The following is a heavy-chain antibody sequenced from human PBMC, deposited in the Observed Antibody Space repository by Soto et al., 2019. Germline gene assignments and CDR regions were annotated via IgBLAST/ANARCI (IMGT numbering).Heavy chain of an antibody. Sequence: PSETLSLTCAAYVESISGDYWSWIRQPPGKGLKWIGEIFHGGSTNYSPSLKSRVTISVDTSKNHFSLELSSVTAADTAVYYCARPHYDSNNFYYYFDYWGQGTLVTVSS. D-gene: IGHD3-22*01. V-gene: IGHV4-34*12. CDR3: ARPHYDSNNFYYYFDY. J-gene: IGHJ4*02. CDR2: IFHGGST. CDR1: VESISGDY.